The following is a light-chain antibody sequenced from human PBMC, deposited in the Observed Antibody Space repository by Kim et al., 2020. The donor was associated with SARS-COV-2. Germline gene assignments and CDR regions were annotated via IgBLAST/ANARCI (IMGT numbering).Light chain of an antibody. V-gene: IGKV3-15*01. Sequence: STGEDPTRTWAASRRVRTNLAWYKKKRGRPPRLLIQGASTRASGVPARFSGSGSGTEFTLTITGLQSEDFAIYYCQQYNYWPPLTFGGGTKVDIK. CDR1: RRVRTN. CDR2: GAS. CDR3: QQYNYWPPLT. J-gene: IGKJ4*01.